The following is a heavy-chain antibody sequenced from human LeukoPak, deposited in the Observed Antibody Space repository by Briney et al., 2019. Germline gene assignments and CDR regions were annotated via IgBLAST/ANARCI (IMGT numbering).Heavy chain of an antibody. CDR1: GFTFSDYY. CDR3: ARDNSVDIVEYFDY. Sequence: GGSLRLSCAASGFTFSDYYMSWIRQAPGKGLEWVSYISSSGSTIYYADSVKGRFTISRDNAKNSLYLQMNSLRAEDTAVYYCARDNSVDIVEYFDYWGQGTLVTVSS. J-gene: IGHJ4*02. V-gene: IGHV3-11*01. D-gene: IGHD5-12*01. CDR2: ISSSGSTI.